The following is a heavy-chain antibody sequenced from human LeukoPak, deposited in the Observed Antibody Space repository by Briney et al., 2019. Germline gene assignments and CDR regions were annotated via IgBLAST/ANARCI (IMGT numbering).Heavy chain of an antibody. Sequence: GGSLRLSCAASGFTFSSYWMSWVRQAPGKGLEWVANIKQDGSEKYYVDSVKGRFTISRDNAKNSLYLQMNSLRAEDTAVCYCARGRINYDYVWGSYREAHAFDIWGQGTMVTVSS. CDR1: GFTFSSYW. V-gene: IGHV3-7*01. J-gene: IGHJ3*02. CDR3: ARGRINYDYVWGSYREAHAFDI. D-gene: IGHD3-16*02. CDR2: IKQDGSEK.